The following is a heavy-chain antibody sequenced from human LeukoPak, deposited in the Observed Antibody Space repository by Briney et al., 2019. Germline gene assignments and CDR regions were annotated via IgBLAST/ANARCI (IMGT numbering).Heavy chain of an antibody. CDR3: AKVAAADLYYFDY. D-gene: IGHD6-13*01. CDR2: ISGSGGTT. V-gene: IGHV3-23*01. Sequence: GGSLRLSCAASGFTFSNYGMSWVRQAPGKGLEWVSAISGSGGTTYYADSVKGRFTISRDNSKNTLYLQMNSLRAEDTAVYYCAKVAAADLYYFDYWGQGTLVTVSS. CDR1: GFTFSNYG. J-gene: IGHJ4*02.